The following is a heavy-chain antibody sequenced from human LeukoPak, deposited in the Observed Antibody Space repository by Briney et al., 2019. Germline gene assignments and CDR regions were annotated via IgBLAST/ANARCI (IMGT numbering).Heavy chain of an antibody. CDR1: GYTLTELS. CDR3: ATGGPYYYDSSGPAALDY. Sequence: ASVKVSCKVSGYTLTELSTHWVRQAPGKGLEWMGGFDPEDGETIYAQKFQGRVTMTEDTSTDTAYMELSSPRSEDTAVYYCATGGPYYYDSSGPAALDYWGQGTLVTVSS. J-gene: IGHJ4*02. D-gene: IGHD3-22*01. CDR2: FDPEDGET. V-gene: IGHV1-24*01.